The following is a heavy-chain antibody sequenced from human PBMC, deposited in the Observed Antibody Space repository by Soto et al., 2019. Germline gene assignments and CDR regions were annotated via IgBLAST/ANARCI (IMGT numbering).Heavy chain of an antibody. J-gene: IGHJ6*02. V-gene: IGHV3-11*01. CDR3: ARADCSSTSCYQIYYYYGMDV. CDR1: GFTFSDYY. D-gene: IGHD2-2*01. CDR2: ISSSGSTI. Sequence: PGGSLRLSCAASGFTFSDYYMSWIRQAPGKGLEWVSYISSSGSTIYYADSVKGRFTISRDNAKNSLYLQMNSLRADDTAVYYCARADCSSTSCYQIYYYYGMDVWGQGTTVTVSS.